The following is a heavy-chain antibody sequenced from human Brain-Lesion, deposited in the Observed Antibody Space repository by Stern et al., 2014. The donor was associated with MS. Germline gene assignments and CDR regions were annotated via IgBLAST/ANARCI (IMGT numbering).Heavy chain of an antibody. Sequence: VHLVESGPGLVKPSQTLSLACAVSGASVGGGDWYWSWIRQPPGKGLEWLGHIYYSGTTYYTPSLKSRLIISLDTSRNQFSLNLTSVTAADTAVYYCAGAIGKYELLESFDMWGQGTMVTVSS. V-gene: IGHV4-30-4*01. CDR1: GASVGGGDWY. D-gene: IGHD1-1*01. CDR3: AGAIGKYELLESFDM. J-gene: IGHJ3*02. CDR2: IYYSGTT.